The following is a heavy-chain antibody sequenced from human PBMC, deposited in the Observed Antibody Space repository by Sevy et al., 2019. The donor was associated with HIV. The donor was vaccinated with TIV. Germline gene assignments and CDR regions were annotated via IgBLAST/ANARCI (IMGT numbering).Heavy chain of an antibody. V-gene: IGHV5-51*01. Sequence: GESLKISCKGSGYSFTSHWIGWVRHMPGKGLEWMGIIFPDDSETRYSPSFQGQVTFSAAKSINPAYLQWGSLKASDTAMYYCATSRSGYFDSSGYYIYWGQGTLVTVSS. CDR2: IFPDDSET. J-gene: IGHJ4*02. CDR3: ATSRSGYFDSSGYYIY. D-gene: IGHD3-22*01. CDR1: GYSFTSHW.